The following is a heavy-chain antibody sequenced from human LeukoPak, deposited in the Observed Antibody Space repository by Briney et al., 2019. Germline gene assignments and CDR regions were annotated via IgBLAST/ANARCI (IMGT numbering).Heavy chain of an antibody. CDR3: ASFLEWLPDGY. Sequence: SETLSLTCTVSGGSISSYYWSWIRQPPGKGLEWIGSIYYSGSTYYNPSLKSRVTISVDTSKNQFSLKLSSVTAADTAVYYCASFLEWLPDGYWGQGTLVTVSS. D-gene: IGHD3-3*01. V-gene: IGHV4-59*05. CDR1: GGSISSYY. CDR2: IYYSGST. J-gene: IGHJ4*02.